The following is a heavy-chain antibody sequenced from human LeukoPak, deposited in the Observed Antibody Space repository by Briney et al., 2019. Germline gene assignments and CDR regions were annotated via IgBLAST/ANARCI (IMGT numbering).Heavy chain of an antibody. J-gene: IGHJ6*04. Sequence: SETLSLTCTVSVGSISIGSYFWSWIRQPAGKGLECIGRIYTSGSTNYNPSLKRRVTISVDTSKNQFSLKLSSVTAADTAVYYCARGGGYRSLDVWGKGTTVTVSS. D-gene: IGHD5-24*01. CDR2: IYTSGST. CDR3: ARGGGYRSLDV. V-gene: IGHV4-61*02. CDR1: VGSISIGSYF.